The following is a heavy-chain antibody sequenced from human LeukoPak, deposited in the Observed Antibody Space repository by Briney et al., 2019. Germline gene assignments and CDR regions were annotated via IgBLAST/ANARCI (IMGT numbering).Heavy chain of an antibody. CDR2: ISSSGNYI. Sequence: GGSLRLSCAASGFTFNTYNMNWVRQAPGKGLEWVSSISSSGNYIYYADSVKGRFTISRDNAKNSLYLQMNSLRAEDTAVYYCAELGITMIGGVWGKGTTVTISS. D-gene: IGHD3-10*02. CDR1: GFTFNTYN. CDR3: AELGITMIGGV. V-gene: IGHV3-21*01. J-gene: IGHJ6*04.